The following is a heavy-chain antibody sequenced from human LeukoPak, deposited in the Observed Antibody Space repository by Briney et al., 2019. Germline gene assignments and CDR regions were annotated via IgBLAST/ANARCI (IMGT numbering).Heavy chain of an antibody. CDR2: IYYTGST. Sequence: SESLSLTCTVSGGSVSSGSYYWSWIRQPPGKGLEWIGSIYYTGSTYYNPSLKSRVTISVDTSKNHFSLKLSSVTAADTSVYYCATGAGKTFAFWGQGTLVTVSS. V-gene: IGHV4-39*02. J-gene: IGHJ4*02. D-gene: IGHD6-19*01. CDR1: GGSVSSGSYY. CDR3: ATGAGKTFAF.